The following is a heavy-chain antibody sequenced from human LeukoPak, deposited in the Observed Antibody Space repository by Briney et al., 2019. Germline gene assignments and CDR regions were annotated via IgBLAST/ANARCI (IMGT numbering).Heavy chain of an antibody. CDR2: INAGNGNT. CDR1: GYTFTSYA. Sequence: GASVTVSCKASGYTFTSYAMHWVRQAPGQRLEGMGWINAGNGNTKYSQKFQGRVTITRDTSASTAYMELSSLRSEDTAVYYCARGRYGSGSYHFDYWGQGTLVTVSS. V-gene: IGHV1-3*01. D-gene: IGHD3-10*01. J-gene: IGHJ4*02. CDR3: ARGRYGSGSYHFDY.